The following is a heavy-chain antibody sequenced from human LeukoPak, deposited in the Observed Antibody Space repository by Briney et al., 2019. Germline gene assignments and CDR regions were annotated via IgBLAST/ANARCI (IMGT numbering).Heavy chain of an antibody. J-gene: IGHJ4*02. CDR3: ARQGSGSYYNERTIEY. V-gene: IGHV5-51*01. Sequence: ESLKISCKGSGYSFTSYWIGWVRQMPGKGLEWMGIIYPGYSDTRYNPSFQGQVTISADKSIGTAYLQWSSLKASDTAMYYCARQGSGSYYNERTIEYWGQGTLVTVSS. CDR2: IYPGYSDT. CDR1: GYSFTSYW. D-gene: IGHD3-10*01.